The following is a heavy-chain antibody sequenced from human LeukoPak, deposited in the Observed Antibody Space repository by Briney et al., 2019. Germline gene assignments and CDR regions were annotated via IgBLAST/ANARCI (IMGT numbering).Heavy chain of an antibody. CDR2: IYYSGST. CDR1: GGSISSSSYY. CDR3: ARDHEQLVAYYYYYMDV. D-gene: IGHD6-6*01. V-gene: IGHV4-39*07. J-gene: IGHJ6*03. Sequence: PSETLSLTCTVSGGSISSSSYYWGWIRQPPGKGLEWIGSIYYSGSTYYNPSLKSRVTISVDTSKNQFSLKLSSVTAADTAVYYCARDHEQLVAYYYYYMDVWGKGTTVTVS.